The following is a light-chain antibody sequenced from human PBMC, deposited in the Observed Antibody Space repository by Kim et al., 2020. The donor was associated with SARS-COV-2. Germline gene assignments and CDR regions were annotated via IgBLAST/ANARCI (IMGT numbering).Light chain of an antibody. Sequence: AAGQTSRITGGGTNIGDKSFRWYQQNPVQAPVLVIYYDSGRPSGIPERLSGSNSGNTATLTISRVEAGDEADYYCQVWDSSSDYVFGTGTKVTVL. J-gene: IGLJ1*01. V-gene: IGLV3-21*04. CDR3: QVWDSSSDYV. CDR1: NIGDKS. CDR2: YDS.